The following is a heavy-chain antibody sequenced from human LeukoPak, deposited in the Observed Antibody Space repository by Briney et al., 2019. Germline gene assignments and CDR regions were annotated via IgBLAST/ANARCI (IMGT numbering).Heavy chain of an antibody. J-gene: IGHJ6*02. CDR2: IGTGGDT. CDR1: GFTFSSHD. Sequence: GGALRLSCAASGFTFSSHDMHWVRQATGKGLEWVSAIGTGGDTYYVDAVKGRFTISRENAKNSLYLQMNSLRAGDTAVYYCARGPRYGSSGYPNCGMDVWGQGTTVTVSS. V-gene: IGHV3-13*01. CDR3: ARGPRYGSSGYPNCGMDV. D-gene: IGHD3-22*01.